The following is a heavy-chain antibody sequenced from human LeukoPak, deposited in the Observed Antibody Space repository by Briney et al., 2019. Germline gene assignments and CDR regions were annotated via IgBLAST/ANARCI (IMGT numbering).Heavy chain of an antibody. J-gene: IGHJ4*02. V-gene: IGHV3-30-3*01. CDR3: ARGALGYSGYDQTFDY. CDR2: ISYDGSNK. CDR1: GFTFSSYS. Sequence: GGSLRLSCAASGFTFSSYSMCWVRQAPGKGLEWVTVISYDGSNKYYTDSVKGRFTISRDNSKNAVYLQMNSLRVEDTAVYYCARGALGYSGYDQTFDYWAQGTLVTVSS. D-gene: IGHD5-12*01.